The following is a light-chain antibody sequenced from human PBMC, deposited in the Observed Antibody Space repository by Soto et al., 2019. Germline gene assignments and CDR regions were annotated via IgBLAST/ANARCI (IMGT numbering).Light chain of an antibody. CDR3: QQSYSTPQT. Sequence: DIQMTQSPSSLSASVGDRVTITCRASQSLSNYLNWYQQKPGKAPKLLIYAASSLQSGVPSRFSGSGSGTDFTLTISNLQPEDFATYFCQQSYSTPQTFGQGTKVEIK. CDR2: AAS. CDR1: QSLSNY. J-gene: IGKJ1*01. V-gene: IGKV1-39*01.